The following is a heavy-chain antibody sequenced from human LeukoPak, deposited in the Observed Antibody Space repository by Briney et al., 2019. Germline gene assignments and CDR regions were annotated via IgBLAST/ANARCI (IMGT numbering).Heavy chain of an antibody. V-gene: IGHV3-73*01. Sequence: GGSLRLSCAASGFSFSGSAIHWVRQAPGKGLEWVGRIRGAGYSDAPAYVASVRGRFTISRDDSKSTAYLQMNSLRAEDTGVYYCARVVGNNWSFDYWGQGALVTVSS. CDR2: IRGAGYSDAP. D-gene: IGHD1-1*01. CDR1: GFSFSGSA. CDR3: ARVVGNNWSFDY. J-gene: IGHJ4*02.